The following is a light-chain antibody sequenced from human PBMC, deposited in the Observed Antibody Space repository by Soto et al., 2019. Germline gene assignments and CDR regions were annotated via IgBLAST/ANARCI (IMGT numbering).Light chain of an antibody. CDR3: QQYGRSPYT. Sequence: EIVLTQSPGTLSLSPGERATLSCRASQSVSSSYLAWYQQKPGQAPRLLIYGASSRATGIPDRFSGSGSGTDFTLIISRVEPEDFEVYYWQQYGRSPYTFGQGTKLEIK. CDR1: QSVSSSY. V-gene: IGKV3-20*01. J-gene: IGKJ2*01. CDR2: GAS.